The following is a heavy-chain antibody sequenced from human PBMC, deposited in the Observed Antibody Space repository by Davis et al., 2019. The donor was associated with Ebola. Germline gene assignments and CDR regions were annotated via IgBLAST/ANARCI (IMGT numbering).Heavy chain of an antibody. CDR3: ALNSGYDFSPYYFDY. J-gene: IGHJ4*02. Sequence: GGSLRLSCAASGFTFSSYAMSWVRQAPGKGLEWVSAISGSGGSTYYADSVKGRFTISRDNSKNTLYLQMNSLRAEDTAVYYCALNSGYDFSPYYFDYWGQGTLVTVSS. CDR1: GFTFSSYA. V-gene: IGHV3-23*01. CDR2: ISGSGGST. D-gene: IGHD5-12*01.